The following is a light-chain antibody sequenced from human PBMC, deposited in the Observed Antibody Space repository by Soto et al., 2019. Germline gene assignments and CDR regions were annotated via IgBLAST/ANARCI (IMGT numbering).Light chain of an antibody. Sequence: VLTQPPSVSGAPGQRVTISCTGSSSNIGAGYDVHWYQQLPGTAPKLLIYGNSNRPSGVPDRFSGSKSGTSASLAITGLQAEDEADYYCQSYDSSLSGTYVFGTGTKVTVL. CDR2: GNS. CDR3: QSYDSSLSGTYV. V-gene: IGLV1-40*01. J-gene: IGLJ1*01. CDR1: SSNIGAGYD.